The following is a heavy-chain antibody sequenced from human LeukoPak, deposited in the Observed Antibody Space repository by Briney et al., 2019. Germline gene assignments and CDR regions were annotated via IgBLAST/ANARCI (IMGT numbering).Heavy chain of an antibody. CDR2: ISSSGSTI. J-gene: IGHJ4*02. D-gene: IGHD5-24*01. Sequence: PGGSLRLSCAASGFTFSSYDMHWVRQAPGKGLEWVSYISSSGSTIYYADSVKGRFTISRDNAKNSLYLHMNSLRAEDTSVYYCARLSRDGYAFDYWGQGTLVTVSS. V-gene: IGHV3-48*03. CDR1: GFTFSSYD. CDR3: ARLSRDGYAFDY.